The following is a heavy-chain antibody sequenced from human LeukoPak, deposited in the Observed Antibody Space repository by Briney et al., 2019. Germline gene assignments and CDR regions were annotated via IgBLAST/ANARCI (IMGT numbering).Heavy chain of an antibody. CDR2: INPNSGGT. D-gene: IGHD1-14*01. Sequence: ASVKVSCKASGYTFTDYYIHWVRQAPGQGLEWMGRINPNSGGTNYAQRFQGRVTVTRDTSISTAYMELSTLRSDDAAVYYCARDKRSTAGNWFDPLGQGTLVTVSS. V-gene: IGHV1-2*06. J-gene: IGHJ5*02. CDR1: GYTFTDYY. CDR3: ARDKRSTAGNWFDP.